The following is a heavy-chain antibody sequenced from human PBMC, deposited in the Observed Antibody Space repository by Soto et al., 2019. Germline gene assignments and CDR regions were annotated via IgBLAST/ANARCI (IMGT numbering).Heavy chain of an antibody. Sequence: GGSLRLSCAASGFTFSSYGMHWVRQAPGKGLEWVAVISYDGSNKYYADSVKGRFTISRDNSKNTLYLQMNSLRAEDTAVYYCAKEVAVAPDYWGQGTLVTVSS. CDR2: ISYDGSNK. CDR3: AKEVAVAPDY. CDR1: GFTFSSYG. V-gene: IGHV3-30*18. J-gene: IGHJ4*02. D-gene: IGHD6-19*01.